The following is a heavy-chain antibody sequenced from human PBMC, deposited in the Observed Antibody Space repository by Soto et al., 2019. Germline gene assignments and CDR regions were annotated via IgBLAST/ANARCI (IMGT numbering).Heavy chain of an antibody. CDR1: GASIRDDNFY. CDR2: ISYIGYT. Sequence: QVQLQESGQGLVKPSQTLSLTCTVSGASIRDDNFYWSYLRQRPGKGLEWIGYISYIGYTSYHPSLKSRVIISVDPSNYQFSLTLNSVTAADAAGYYCARGLEGIGTRRGAFGIWGRGTLVTVSA. D-gene: IGHD3-3*01. CDR3: ARGLEGIGTRRGAFGI. J-gene: IGHJ3*02. V-gene: IGHV4-31*03.